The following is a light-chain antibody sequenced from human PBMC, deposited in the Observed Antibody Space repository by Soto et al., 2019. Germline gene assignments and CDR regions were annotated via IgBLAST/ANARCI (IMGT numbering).Light chain of an antibody. CDR2: SAS. CDR3: QQSHSFLIT. CDR1: QGIGNW. V-gene: IGKV1D-12*01. Sequence: IQMTQSPFSVSASVADRVTITCRASQGIGNWLSWYRQKPGKAPDLLISSASSLQSGVPSRFSGSGSGTDFTLTISSLQPEDFAIYYCQQSHSFLITFGQGTRLEI. J-gene: IGKJ5*01.